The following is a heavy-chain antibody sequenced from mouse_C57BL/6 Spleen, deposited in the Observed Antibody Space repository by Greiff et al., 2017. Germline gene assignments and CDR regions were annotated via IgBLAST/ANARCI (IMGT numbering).Heavy chain of an antibody. CDR1: GYTFTEYT. D-gene: IGHD1-1*01. J-gene: IGHJ4*01. CDR3: ARHDPPYYYGSSYAMDY. CDR2: LYPGSGSI. Sequence: QVQLQQSGAELVKPGASVKLSCKASGYTFTEYTIHWVKQRSGQGLEWIGWLYPGSGSIKYNEKFKDKATLTADKSSSTVYMELSRLTSEDSAVYFCARHDPPYYYGSSYAMDYWGQGTSVTVSS. V-gene: IGHV1-62-2*01.